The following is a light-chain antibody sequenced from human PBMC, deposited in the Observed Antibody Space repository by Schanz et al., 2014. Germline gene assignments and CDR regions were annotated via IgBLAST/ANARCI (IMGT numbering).Light chain of an antibody. V-gene: IGKV1-12*01. CDR2: AAS. Sequence: DIQMTQSPSSVSASVGDRVTITCRASQGLSDKLAWYQQKPGKAPILLISAASSLQSGVPSRFSGSGSGTDFTLTISSLQPEDFATYYCQQSYRTPPTFGQRTKVEIK. CDR1: QGLSDK. CDR3: QQSYRTPPT. J-gene: IGKJ1*01.